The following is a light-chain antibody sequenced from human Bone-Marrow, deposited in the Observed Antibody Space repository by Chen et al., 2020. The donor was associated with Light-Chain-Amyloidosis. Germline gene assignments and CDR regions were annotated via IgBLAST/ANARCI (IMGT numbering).Light chain of an antibody. CDR2: KAS. Sequence: DLQMTQAPSTVSASVGDTVAITCRASQSISGWLAWYQQKPGSAPKLLIYKASILERGVPLRFSGSGSGTEFTLSISSLQPDDFATYYCQQYNDYSALTFGGGTKVEIK. V-gene: IGKV1-5*03. CDR1: QSISGW. CDR3: QQYNDYSALT. J-gene: IGKJ4*01.